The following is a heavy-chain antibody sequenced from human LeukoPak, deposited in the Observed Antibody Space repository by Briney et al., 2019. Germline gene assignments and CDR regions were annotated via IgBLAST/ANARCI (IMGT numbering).Heavy chain of an antibody. CDR2: INPNSGGT. Sequence: ASVKVSCKASGYTFTGYYMHWVRQAPGQGLEWMGWINPNSGGTNYAQKFQGRVTMTRDTSISTAYMELSRLRSDDTAVYYCARVRFGEWYGSGWYLNYWGQGTLVTVSS. CDR3: ARVRFGEWYGSGWYLNY. D-gene: IGHD6-19*01. V-gene: IGHV1-2*02. CDR1: GYTFTGYY. J-gene: IGHJ4*02.